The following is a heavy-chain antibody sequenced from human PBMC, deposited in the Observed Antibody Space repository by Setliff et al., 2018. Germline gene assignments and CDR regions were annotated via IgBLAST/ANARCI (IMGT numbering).Heavy chain of an antibody. D-gene: IGHD2-15*01. CDR3: ARDLDGGNGHDL. CDR2: ISASSSTI. Sequence: PGGSLRLSCAASGFTFSSYWMSWVRQAPGKGLEWVSYISASSSTIYYSGSVKGRFTISRDSAKNSLFLQMNGLRADDTAVYYCARDLDGGNGHDLWGRGTLVTVSS. J-gene: IGHJ5*02. V-gene: IGHV3-48*01. CDR1: GFTFSSYW.